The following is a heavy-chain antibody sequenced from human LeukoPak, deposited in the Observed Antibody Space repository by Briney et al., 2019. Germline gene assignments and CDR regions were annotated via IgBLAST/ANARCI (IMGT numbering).Heavy chain of an antibody. V-gene: IGHV4-4*07. J-gene: IGHJ5*02. CDR3: ARRLRAESDASPDNWIGP. D-gene: IGHD3-16*01. CDR1: GGSISSYY. Sequence: SETLSLTCTVSGGSISSYYWSWIRQPAGKGLQWIGRIHSSGSTDYNPSLKSRITMSVDTSSNQFSLTLHSVTAADTAVYYCARRLRAESDASPDNWIGPWGQGALVTVSS. CDR2: IHSSGST.